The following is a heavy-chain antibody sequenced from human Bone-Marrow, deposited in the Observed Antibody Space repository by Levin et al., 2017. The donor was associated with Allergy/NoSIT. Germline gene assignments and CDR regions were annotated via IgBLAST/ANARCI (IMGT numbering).Heavy chain of an antibody. CDR2: INPNSGGT. V-gene: IGHV1-2*02. Sequence: ASVKVSCKTSGYTFTAHYVHWVRQAPGQGPEWMGWINPNSGGTNYAQQFQGRVILTRDTSVSTSYMEVSRLRSDDTAIYYCARDFYYGSGNYSPFGFWGQGTLVTVSS. J-gene: IGHJ4*02. CDR1: GYTFTAHY. D-gene: IGHD3-10*01. CDR3: ARDFYYGSGNYSPFGF.